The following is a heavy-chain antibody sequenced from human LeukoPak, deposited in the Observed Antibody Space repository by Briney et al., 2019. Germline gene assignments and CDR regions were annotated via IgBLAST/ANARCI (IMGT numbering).Heavy chain of an antibody. J-gene: IGHJ6*03. CDR2: IYYSGST. Sequence: SETLSLTCTVSGGSISSSSYYWGWIRQPPGKGLEWIGSIYYSGSTYYNPSLKSRVTISVDTSKNQFSLKLSSVTAADTAVYYCVRQLWAAMALYYYYYMDVWGKGTTVIISS. CDR1: GGSISSSSYY. V-gene: IGHV4-39*01. CDR3: VRQLWAAMALYYYYYMDV. D-gene: IGHD5-18*01.